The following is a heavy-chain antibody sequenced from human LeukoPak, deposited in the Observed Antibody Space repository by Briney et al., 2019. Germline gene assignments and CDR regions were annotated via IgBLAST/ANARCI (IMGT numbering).Heavy chain of an antibody. V-gene: IGHV4-4*07. D-gene: IGHD3-3*01. CDR1: GGSISNYY. Sequence: SETLSLTCTVSGGSISNYYWSCIRQPAGKGVEWIGRIYTSGSTNYNPSLKSRVTMSVDTSKNQFSLKLSSVTAADTAVYYCARDRPHYDFWSGQGYYYYMDVWGKGTTVTVSS. J-gene: IGHJ6*03. CDR2: IYTSGST. CDR3: ARDRPHYDFWSGQGYYYYMDV.